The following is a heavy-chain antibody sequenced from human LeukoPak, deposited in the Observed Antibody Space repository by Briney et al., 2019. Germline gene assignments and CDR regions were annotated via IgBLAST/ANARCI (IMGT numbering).Heavy chain of an antibody. D-gene: IGHD2-2*01. Sequence: GGSLRLSCAASGFTFSSYSMNWVRQAPGKGLEWVSFISSSSSYIYYADSVKGRFTISRDNAKNSLYLQMNSLRAEDTAVYYCARGGTYQPLPGYWGQGTLVTVSS. J-gene: IGHJ4*02. CDR2: ISSSSSYI. CDR1: GFTFSSYS. V-gene: IGHV3-21*01. CDR3: ARGGTYQPLPGY.